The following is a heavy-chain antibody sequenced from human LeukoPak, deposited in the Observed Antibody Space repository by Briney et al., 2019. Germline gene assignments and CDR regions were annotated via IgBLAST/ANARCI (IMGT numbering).Heavy chain of an antibody. CDR3: ATTPRRVTAIAGLTDY. CDR1: GFTFSSYA. CDR2: ISGSGGST. V-gene: IGHV3-23*01. Sequence: PGGSLRLSCAASGFTFSSYAMSWVRQAPGKGLEWVSAISGSGGSTYYADSVKGRFTLSRDNSKNTLYLQMNSLRAEDTAVYYCATTPRRVTAIAGLTDYWGRGTLVTISS. D-gene: IGHD2-21*02. J-gene: IGHJ4*02.